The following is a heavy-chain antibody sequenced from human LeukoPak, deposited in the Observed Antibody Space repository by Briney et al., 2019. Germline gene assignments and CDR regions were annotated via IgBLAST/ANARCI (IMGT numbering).Heavy chain of an antibody. D-gene: IGHD5-18*01. J-gene: IGHJ4*02. CDR2: IFYSGST. V-gene: IGHV4-39*07. CDR3: AREGDVGYGKHFDY. Sequence: PSETLSLTCTVSSGSISTSNYYWGWVRQPPGKALEWIGNIFYSGSTYYNPSLKSRVTISVDTSKNQFSLKLSSVTAADTAVYYCAREGDVGYGKHFDYWGQGTLVTVSS. CDR1: SGSISTSNYY.